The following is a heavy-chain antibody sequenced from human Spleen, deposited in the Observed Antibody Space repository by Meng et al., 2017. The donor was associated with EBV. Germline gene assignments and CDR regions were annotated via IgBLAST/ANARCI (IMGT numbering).Heavy chain of an antibody. CDR1: GGPFSSDA. V-gene: IGHV1-69*12. Sequence: QVQVVQSGAGVERPGSSVKVACKTSGGPFSSDAISWVRQAPGQGLEWLGGLIPMFGAPNYAQKFQGRVTITADESTSTHYMELSSLRSEDTAVYYCASESGRGYTPDYWGQGTLVTVSS. CDR2: LIPMFGAP. CDR3: ASESGRGYTPDY. J-gene: IGHJ4*02. D-gene: IGHD3-10*01.